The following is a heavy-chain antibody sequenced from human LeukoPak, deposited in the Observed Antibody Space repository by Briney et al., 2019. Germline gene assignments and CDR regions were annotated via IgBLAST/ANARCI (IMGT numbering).Heavy chain of an antibody. V-gene: IGHV1-2*02. Sequence: ASVKVSCKASGYTFTGYYMHWVRQAPGQGLEWMGWINPNSGGTNYAQKFQGRVTMTRDTSISTAYMELSRLRSDDTAVYYCARGRYCSGGSCYWTAGFDPWGQGTLVTVSS. CDR2: INPNSGGT. D-gene: IGHD2-15*01. J-gene: IGHJ5*02. CDR1: GYTFTGYY. CDR3: ARGRYCSGGSCYWTAGFDP.